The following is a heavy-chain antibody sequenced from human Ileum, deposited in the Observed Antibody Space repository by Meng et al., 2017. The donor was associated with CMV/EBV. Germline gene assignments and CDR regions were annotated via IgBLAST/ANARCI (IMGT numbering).Heavy chain of an antibody. J-gene: IGHJ4*02. CDR3: ARRVAGLGANFDF. Sequence: QVQLQESVPGLVKPSETLSLTCTVSGGSINSNSYYWGWFRQPPGKGLEWIGSIYFSGITYYNPSLKSRATISVDTSNNHFSLRLTSVTTADTAVYYCARRVAGLGANFDFWGQGTLVTVSS. V-gene: IGHV4-39*02. CDR1: GGSINSNSYY. CDR2: IYFSGIT. D-gene: IGHD4/OR15-4a*01.